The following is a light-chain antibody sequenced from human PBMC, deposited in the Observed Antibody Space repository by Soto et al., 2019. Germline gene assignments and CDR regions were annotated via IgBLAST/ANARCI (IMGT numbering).Light chain of an antibody. Sequence: QSVLTQPPSVSGARGQQVTISCTRTSSNIGAGPDVYWYRQLPAAAPKFLISASNNRASGVPDRFSVSKSGASASLAITGLRAEDEADYFCQPYGTSLSGLYVFGTGSKDTV. CDR1: SSNIGAGPD. J-gene: IGLJ1*01. V-gene: IGLV1-40*01. CDR2: ASN. CDR3: QPYGTSLSGLYV.